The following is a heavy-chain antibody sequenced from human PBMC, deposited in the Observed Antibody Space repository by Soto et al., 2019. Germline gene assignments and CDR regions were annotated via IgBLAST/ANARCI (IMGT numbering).Heavy chain of an antibody. J-gene: IGHJ5*02. CDR1: TIDG. Sequence: TIDGGGCRLNAPRQGLEWMGWISPYKGNTNYAQKLQGRVTMTTDTSTSTAYMELRSLRSDDTAVYYCARGGGRTGTPRVKVWSDPRGQGSLVTVSS. V-gene: IGHV1-18*01. CDR2: ISPYKGNT. D-gene: IGHD3-16*01. CDR3: ARGGGRTGTPRVKVWSDP.